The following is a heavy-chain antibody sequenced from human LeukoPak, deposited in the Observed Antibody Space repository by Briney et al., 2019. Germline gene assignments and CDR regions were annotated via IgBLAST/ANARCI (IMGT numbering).Heavy chain of an antibody. D-gene: IGHD1-26*01. CDR2: MNIDGSEK. Sequence: GGSLRLSCAASGFTFSNYWMGWVRQAPGKRPEWVANMNIDGSEKYYADSVKGRFSISRDNARNSVYLQMASLRVEDTAVYYCARDPVEWELLLDYWGQGTLGTVSS. CDR3: ARDPVEWELLLDY. J-gene: IGHJ4*02. V-gene: IGHV3-7*01. CDR1: GFTFSNYW.